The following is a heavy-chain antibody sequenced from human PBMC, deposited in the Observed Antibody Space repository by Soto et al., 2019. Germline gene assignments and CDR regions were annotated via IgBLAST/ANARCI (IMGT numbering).Heavy chain of an antibody. CDR1: GYTITSYG. Sequence: EASVKVSCKTFGYTITSYGISWGRQTTGQGREWMGWISAYNGNTNYAQKLQGRVTMTTDTSTSTAYMELRSVRSDDTAVYYCARDAGGRYDFWSGYYRSSGYYGMDVWGQGTTVTVFS. D-gene: IGHD3-3*01. J-gene: IGHJ6*02. CDR2: ISAYNGNT. CDR3: ARDAGGRYDFWSGYYRSSGYYGMDV. V-gene: IGHV1-18*01.